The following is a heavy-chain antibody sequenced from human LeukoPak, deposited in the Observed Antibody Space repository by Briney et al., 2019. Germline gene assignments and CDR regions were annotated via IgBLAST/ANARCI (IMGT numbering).Heavy chain of an antibody. CDR1: GGSFSGYY. J-gene: IGHJ3*02. Sequence: TSETLSLTCAVYGGSFSGYYWSWIRQPPGKGLEWIGEINHSGSTNYNPSLKSRVTISVDTSKNQFSLKLSSVTAADTAVYYCARGRGNYVWGSYRHHDAFDIWGQGTMVTVSS. CDR2: INHSGST. D-gene: IGHD3-16*02. CDR3: ARGRGNYVWGSYRHHDAFDI. V-gene: IGHV4-34*01.